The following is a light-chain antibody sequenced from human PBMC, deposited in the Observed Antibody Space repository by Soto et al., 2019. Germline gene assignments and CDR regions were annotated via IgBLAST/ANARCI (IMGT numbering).Light chain of an antibody. CDR1: QSVSSK. Sequence: EIVMTQSPATLSVSPGESATLSCRASQSVSSKLAWYQQKPGQAPRLLIYGASTRATGIPARYSGSRSGTDFTLTISSLEPEDFAVYYGQQRSNWPPITVGKGTRREIK. CDR2: GAS. V-gene: IGKV3-15*01. J-gene: IGKJ5*01. CDR3: QQRSNWPPIT.